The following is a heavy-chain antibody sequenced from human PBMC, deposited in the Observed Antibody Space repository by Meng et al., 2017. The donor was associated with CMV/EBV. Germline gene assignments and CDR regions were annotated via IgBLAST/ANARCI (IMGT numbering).Heavy chain of an antibody. CDR3: ASEVGATTAFDY. D-gene: IGHD1-26*01. V-gene: IGHV4-4*02. Sequence: TCAVSGGSISSSNWWSWVRQPPGKGLEWIGEIYHSGSTNYNPSLKGRVTISVDKSKNQFSLKLSSVTAADTAVYYCASEVGATTAFDYWGQGTLVTVSS. J-gene: IGHJ4*02. CDR1: GGSISSSNW. CDR2: IYHSGST.